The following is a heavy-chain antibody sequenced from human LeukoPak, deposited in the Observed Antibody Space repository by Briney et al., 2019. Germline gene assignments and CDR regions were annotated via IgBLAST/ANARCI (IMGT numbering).Heavy chain of an antibody. CDR1: GYTFTGYY. Sequence: ASVKVSCKASGYTFTGYYMHWARQAPGQGLEWMGWINPNSGGTNYAQKFQGRVTMTRDTSISTAYMELSRLRSDDTAVYYCARGAQVLRYFDWLLSHWGQGTLVTVSS. V-gene: IGHV1-2*02. CDR2: INPNSGGT. D-gene: IGHD3-9*01. J-gene: IGHJ4*02. CDR3: ARGAQVLRYFDWLLSH.